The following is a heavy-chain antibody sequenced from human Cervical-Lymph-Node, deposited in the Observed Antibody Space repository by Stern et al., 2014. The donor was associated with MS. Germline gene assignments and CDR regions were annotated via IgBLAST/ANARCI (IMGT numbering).Heavy chain of an antibody. V-gene: IGHV3-30*03. CDR1: GFTFSAYG. CDR2: ISHDGNSQ. CDR3: ARDSVDTTMIFDY. D-gene: IGHD5-18*01. Sequence: VQLVQSGGGVVQPGRSLRLSCSASGFTFSAYGMHWVRQAPGKGLEWVAVISHDGNSQSYADSVKGRFTISRDNSKNTLYLQMNSLRAEDAAVYNCARDSVDTTMIFDYWGQGTLVTVSS. J-gene: IGHJ4*02.